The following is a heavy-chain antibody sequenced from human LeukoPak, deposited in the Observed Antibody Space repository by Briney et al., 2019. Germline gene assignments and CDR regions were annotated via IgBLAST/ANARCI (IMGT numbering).Heavy chain of an antibody. CDR1: GGSISSGSYY. D-gene: IGHD6-13*01. Sequence: SETLSLTCTVSGGSISSGSYYWSWIRQPAGKGLEWIGRIYTSGSTNYNPSLKSRVTISVDTSKNQFSLKLSSVTAADTAVYYCARGSSWLSPLDYWGQGTPVTVSS. CDR3: ARGSSWLSPLDY. V-gene: IGHV4-61*02. CDR2: IYTSGST. J-gene: IGHJ4*02.